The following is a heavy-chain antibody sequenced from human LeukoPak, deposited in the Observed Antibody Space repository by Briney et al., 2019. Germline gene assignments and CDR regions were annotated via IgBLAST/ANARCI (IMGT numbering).Heavy chain of an antibody. CDR1: GYTFTSSA. Sequence: ASVRVSCTASGYTFTSSALNWVRQAPGQGLEWMEWINTNTGNPTYAQGFTGRFVFSLDTSVSTAYLHISSLEAEDTAIYYCATDLKKGDSGCFDYWGQGTLVTVSS. CDR3: ATDLKKGDSGCFDY. V-gene: IGHV7-4-1*02. CDR2: INTNTGNP. J-gene: IGHJ4*02. D-gene: IGHD6-19*01.